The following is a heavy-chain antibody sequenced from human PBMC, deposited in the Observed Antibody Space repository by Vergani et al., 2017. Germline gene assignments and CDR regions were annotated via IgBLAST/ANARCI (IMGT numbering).Heavy chain of an antibody. J-gene: IGHJ4*02. CDR2: IYSGGST. V-gene: IGHV3-53*01. CDR1: GFTVSTNY. Sequence: EVQLVESGGGLIQPGGSLRLSCAASGFTVSTNYMSWVRQAPGKGLEWVSVIYSGGSTYYADSVKGRFTISRDISKNTLYLQMNSLRADDTAVYYCARVRPYDYVWGSYRPLDYWGQGTLVTVSS. CDR3: ARVRPYDYVWGSYRPLDY. D-gene: IGHD3-16*02.